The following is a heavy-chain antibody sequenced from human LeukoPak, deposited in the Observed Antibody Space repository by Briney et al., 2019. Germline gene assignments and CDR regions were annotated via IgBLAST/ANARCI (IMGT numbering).Heavy chain of an antibody. D-gene: IGHD6-13*01. CDR2: IYYSGST. V-gene: IGHV4-59*08. J-gene: IGHJ6*02. CDR3: ARESSSSWTRGYYGMDV. Sequence: AETLSLTCTASGFSISSYYWSWIRQPPGKGLEWVGDIYYSGSTNYNPSLKRRVPISVDTSKNQFSLKLSSVTAADTAVYYCARESSSSWTRGYYGMDVWGQGTTVTVSS. CDR1: GFSISSYY.